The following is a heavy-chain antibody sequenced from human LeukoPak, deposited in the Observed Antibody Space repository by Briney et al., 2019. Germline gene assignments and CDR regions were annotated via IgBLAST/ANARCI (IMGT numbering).Heavy chain of an antibody. CDR1: GGTFSCYA. Sequence: SVKVSCKASGGTFSCYAISWVRQAPGQGLEWMGGIIPIFGTANYAQKFQGRVTITADESTSTAYMELSSLRSEDTAVYYCARGVVVVPAAIGGGYYYYYYMDVWGKGTTVTVSS. V-gene: IGHV1-69*13. D-gene: IGHD2-2*02. CDR2: IIPIFGTA. J-gene: IGHJ6*03. CDR3: ARGVVVVPAAIGGGYYYYYYMDV.